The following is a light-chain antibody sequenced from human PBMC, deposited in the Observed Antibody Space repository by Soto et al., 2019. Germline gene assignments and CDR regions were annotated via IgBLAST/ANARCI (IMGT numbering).Light chain of an antibody. J-gene: IGKJ1*01. CDR2: DAS. CDR3: LQHNSYPWT. CDR1: QSVINY. Sequence: EILLTESPATRSVSPVHISTLSVVASQSVINYLAWYQQKPGQAPRLLIYDASNRATGIPARFSGSGSGTEFTLTISSLQPEDFATYYCLQHNSYPWTFGQGTKVDI. V-gene: IGKV3-11*01.